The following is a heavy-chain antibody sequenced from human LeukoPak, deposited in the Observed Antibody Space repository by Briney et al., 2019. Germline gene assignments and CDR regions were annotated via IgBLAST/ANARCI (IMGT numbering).Heavy chain of an antibody. CDR3: AKDMTTVTNWFDP. J-gene: IGHJ5*02. V-gene: IGHV3-23*01. Sequence: GGTLRLSCAASGFTFSSYGMSWVRQAPGKGLEWVSSLSGSGGSTYYADSVKGRFTISRDNSKNTLYLQMNSLRAEDTAVYYCAKDMTTVTNWFDPWGQGTLVTVSS. CDR2: LSGSGGST. D-gene: IGHD4-17*01. CDR1: GFTFSSYG.